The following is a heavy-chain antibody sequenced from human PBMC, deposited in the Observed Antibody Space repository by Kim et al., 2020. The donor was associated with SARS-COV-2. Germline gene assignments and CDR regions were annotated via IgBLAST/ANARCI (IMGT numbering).Heavy chain of an antibody. V-gene: IGHV3-48*03. Sequence: ADSVKRRLTIDRDNAKNSLSLQMNSLRAEDTAVYYCARDRFRYFDPGFFDFWGQGPLVTVSS. CDR3: ARDRFRYFDPGFFDF. D-gene: IGHD3-9*01. J-gene: IGHJ4*02.